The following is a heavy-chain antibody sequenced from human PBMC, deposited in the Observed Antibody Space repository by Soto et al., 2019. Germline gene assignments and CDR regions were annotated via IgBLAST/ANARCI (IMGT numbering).Heavy chain of an antibody. D-gene: IGHD4-17*01. CDR2: IYWDDST. CDR1: GFSLSTNGVG. V-gene: IGHV2-5*02. Sequence: QITLKESGPTLVKPTQTLTLTCTFSGFSLSTNGVGVGWIRQPPGKALEWLALIYWDDSTEYSPSLRSRLTITKDTSRNQVVLTTTNMDPVGTATYYCAKKGGGDYILGYWGQGTLVTVSA. CDR3: AKKGGGDYILGY. J-gene: IGHJ4*02.